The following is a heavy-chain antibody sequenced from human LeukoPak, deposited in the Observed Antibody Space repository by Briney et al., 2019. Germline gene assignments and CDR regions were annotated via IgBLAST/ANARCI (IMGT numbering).Heavy chain of an antibody. CDR3: ARAVLYYYDSSGYFYRNHFDY. D-gene: IGHD3-22*01. V-gene: IGHV4-38-2*02. CDR1: CYSISSGYY. Sequence: SETLSLTCTVSCYSISSGYYWGWIRQPPGKGLEWIGSIYHSGSTYYNPSLKSRVTISVDTSKNQFSLKLSSVTAADTAVYYCARAVLYYYDSSGYFYRNHFDYWGQGTLVTVSS. CDR2: IYHSGST. J-gene: IGHJ4*02.